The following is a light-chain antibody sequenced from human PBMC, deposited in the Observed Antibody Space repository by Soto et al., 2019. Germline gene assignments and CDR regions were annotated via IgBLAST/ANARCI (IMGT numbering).Light chain of an antibody. CDR3: SAYTTTSTLA. CDR1: GSDVGTYKY. Sequence: QSALTQPASVSGSPGQSITISCTGTGSDVGTYKYVSWYQQHPGKAPKLMIYEVSNRPSGVSTRLSGSKAGNTASLTISGLQAEDEADYYCSAYTTTSTLAFGGGTKLTGL. CDR2: EVS. V-gene: IGLV2-14*03. J-gene: IGLJ2*01.